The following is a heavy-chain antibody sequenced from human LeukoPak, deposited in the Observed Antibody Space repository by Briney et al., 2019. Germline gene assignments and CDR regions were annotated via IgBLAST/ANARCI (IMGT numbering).Heavy chain of an antibody. V-gene: IGHV5-51*01. D-gene: IGHD3-22*01. CDR2: IYPGDSDT. CDR1: GYNFTSYW. CDR3: ARTTYYYDSSGYYYFDY. Sequence: GESLKISCKGSGYNFTSYWIGWVRQMPGKGLEWMGIIYPGDSDTRYSPSFQGQVTISADKSISTAYLQWSSLKASDTAMYYCARTTYYYDSSGYYYFDYWGQGTLVTVSS. J-gene: IGHJ4*02.